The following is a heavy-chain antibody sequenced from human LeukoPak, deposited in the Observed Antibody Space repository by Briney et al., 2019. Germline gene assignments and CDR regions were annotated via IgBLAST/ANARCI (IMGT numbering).Heavy chain of an antibody. CDR1: GVTFSSYA. CDR2: ISGSGGST. CDR3: AKYIAVAAYFDY. D-gene: IGHD6-19*01. J-gene: IGHJ4*02. Sequence: GGSLRLSCAASGVTFSSYAMSWVRQAPGKGLEWVSGISGSGGSTYYADSVKGRFTISRDNSKNTLYQQMNSLRAEDTAVYYCAKYIAVAAYFDYWGQGTLVTVS. V-gene: IGHV3-23*01.